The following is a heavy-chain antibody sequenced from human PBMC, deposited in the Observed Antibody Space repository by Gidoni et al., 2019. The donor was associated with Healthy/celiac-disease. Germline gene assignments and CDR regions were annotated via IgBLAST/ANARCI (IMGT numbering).Heavy chain of an antibody. V-gene: IGHV3-21*01. CDR1: GFPFSSYS. CDR3: ARDLRGYCSSTSCYTEVGYYYYGMDV. Sequence: EVQLVESGGGLVKPGGSLRLSCAASGFPFSSYSMNWVRQAPGKGLEWVSSISSSSSYIYYADSVKGRFTISRDNAKNSLYLQMNSLRAEDTAVYYCARDLRGYCSSTSCYTEVGYYYYGMDVWGQGTTVTVSS. CDR2: ISSSSSYI. D-gene: IGHD2-2*02. J-gene: IGHJ6*02.